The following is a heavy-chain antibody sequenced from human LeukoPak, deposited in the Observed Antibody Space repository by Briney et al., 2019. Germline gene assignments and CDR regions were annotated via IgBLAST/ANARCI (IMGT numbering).Heavy chain of an antibody. CDR1: GGSISTYY. J-gene: IGHJ4*02. CDR3: GRHSYTPFDY. Sequence: PSETLSLTCSVSGGSISTYYWSWIRKSRGKGLEWIGYIYHNGDTNYNPSFKSRVTISVDSSKNQFSLRLMAVTAAYTAIYYCGRHSYTPFDYWGQGSLVTVSS. CDR2: IYHNGDT. D-gene: IGHD2-15*01. V-gene: IGHV4-59*08.